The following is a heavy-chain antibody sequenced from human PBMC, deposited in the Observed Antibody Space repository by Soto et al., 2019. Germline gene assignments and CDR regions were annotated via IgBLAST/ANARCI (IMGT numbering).Heavy chain of an antibody. CDR2: ISGSGSSI. D-gene: IGHD6-13*01. J-gene: IGHJ5*02. V-gene: IGHV3-23*01. Sequence: EVQLLESGGGLVQPGGSLRLSCAASGFTFSNYAMTWVRQAPGKGLEWVSGISGSGSSIYYADSVKGRLTISRDNSKIALYLEMNSLRAEDTAVYYCAKGGDSSSWKNWFDPWGEGTLVTVSS. CDR3: AKGGDSSSWKNWFDP. CDR1: GFTFSNYA.